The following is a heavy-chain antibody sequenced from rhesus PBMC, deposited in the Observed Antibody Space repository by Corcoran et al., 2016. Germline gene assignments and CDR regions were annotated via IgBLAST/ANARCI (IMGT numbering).Heavy chain of an antibody. Sequence: QVQLQESGPGLVKPSETLSLTCAVSGYSISSGYGWSWIRQPPGKGLEWVGYIGGSSGSTNYNPPLKRRVTISKDTSKTQFALKLSSVTAADTAVYYCARMAWGSGWYFVWSFDYWGQGVLVTVSS. CDR1: GYSISSGYG. CDR2: IGGSSGST. J-gene: IGHJ4*01. D-gene: IGHD6-31*01. CDR3: ARMAWGSGWYFVWSFDY. V-gene: IGHV4-127*01.